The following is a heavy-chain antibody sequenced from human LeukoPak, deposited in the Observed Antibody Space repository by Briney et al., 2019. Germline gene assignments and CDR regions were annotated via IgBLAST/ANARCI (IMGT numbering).Heavy chain of an antibody. V-gene: IGHV3-7*01. J-gene: IGHJ4*02. Sequence: GGSLRLSCAASGFTFSNYWMTWVRQAPGKGLEWVANIKQDGSEKYYVDSVKGRFTISRDNAKNSVYLQMTSLRAEDRAVYYCARIGYDSGSLDYWGQGTVVTVSS. D-gene: IGHD3-10*01. CDR1: GFTFSNYW. CDR3: ARIGYDSGSLDY. CDR2: IKQDGSEK.